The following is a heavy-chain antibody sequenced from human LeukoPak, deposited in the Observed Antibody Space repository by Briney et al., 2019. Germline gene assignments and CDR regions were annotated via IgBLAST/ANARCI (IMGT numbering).Heavy chain of an antibody. Sequence: GGSLRLSCAASGFTFSSYGMHWVRQAPGKGLEWVAFIRYDGSNKYYADSVKGRFTISRDNSKNTLYLQMNSLRAEDTAVYYCAKDGDSSGYYSPYFDYWGQGTLVTVSS. V-gene: IGHV3-30*02. CDR2: IRYDGSNK. CDR3: AKDGDSSGYYSPYFDY. CDR1: GFTFSSYG. J-gene: IGHJ4*02. D-gene: IGHD3-22*01.